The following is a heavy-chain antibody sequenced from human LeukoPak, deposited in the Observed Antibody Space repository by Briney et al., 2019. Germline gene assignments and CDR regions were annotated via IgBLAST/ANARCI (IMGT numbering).Heavy chain of an antibody. CDR1: GGSFSGYY. CDR3: ARGAQAEDV. V-gene: IGHV4-34*01. J-gene: IGHJ6*04. CDR2: INHSGST. Sequence: SETLSLTCAVYGGSFSGYYWSWIRQPPGKGLEWIGEINHSGSTNYNPSLKSRVTISVDTSKNQFSLRLSSVTAADTAVYYCARGAQAEDVWGKGTTVTVSS.